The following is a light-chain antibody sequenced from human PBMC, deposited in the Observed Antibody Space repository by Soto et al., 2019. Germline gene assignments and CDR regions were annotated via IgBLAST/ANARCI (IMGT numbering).Light chain of an antibody. Sequence: QSVLTQPPSVSAAPGQRVTISCTGSSSNIGAGYDVHWYQHLPGTAPKLLIYANRGRPSGVPDRFSGSKSGTSASLGITGVQDEDEADDYCQSYDSSLRGSLFGGGTKLTVL. CDR2: ANR. V-gene: IGLV1-40*01. CDR3: QSYDSSLRGSL. J-gene: IGLJ2*01. CDR1: SSNIGAGYD.